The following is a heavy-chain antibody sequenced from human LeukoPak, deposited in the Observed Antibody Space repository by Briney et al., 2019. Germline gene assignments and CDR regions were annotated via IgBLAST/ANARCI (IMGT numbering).Heavy chain of an antibody. D-gene: IGHD2-21*02. Sequence: GRSLRLSCAASGFTFSSYGMHWVRQAPGKGLEWVAVISYDGSNKYYADSVKGRFTISRDNSKNTLYLQMNSLRAEDTAVYYCAKPLLGGGDWIYYLDYWGQGTLVTVSS. CDR1: GFTFSSYG. CDR2: ISYDGSNK. CDR3: AKPLLGGGDWIYYLDY. V-gene: IGHV3-30*18. J-gene: IGHJ4*02.